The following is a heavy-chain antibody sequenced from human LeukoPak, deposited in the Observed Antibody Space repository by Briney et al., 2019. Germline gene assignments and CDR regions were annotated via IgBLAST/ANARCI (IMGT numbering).Heavy chain of an antibody. CDR2: INHSGST. J-gene: IGHJ5*02. CDR1: GGSFSGYY. V-gene: IGHV4-34*01. CDR3: ARAAVNNWFDP. Sequence: SSETLYLTCAVYGGSFSGYYWSWIRQPPGKGLEWIGEINHSGSTNYNPSLKSRVTISVDTSKNQFSLKLSSVTAADTAVYYCARAAVNNWFDPWGQGTLVTVSS. D-gene: IGHD6-13*01.